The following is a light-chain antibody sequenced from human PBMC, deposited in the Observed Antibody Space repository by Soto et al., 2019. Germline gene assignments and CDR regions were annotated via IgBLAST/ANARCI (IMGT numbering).Light chain of an antibody. Sequence: QSVLTQPPSASGTPGQRVTIACSGSSSNIGSTTVKWYQQLPGTAPKLLIYNNNQRPSGVSDRFSGSKSGTSASLAISGLQSEDEADHYCSAWDDSLNGVVFGGGTKLTVL. V-gene: IGLV1-44*01. CDR1: SSNIGSTT. CDR2: NNN. J-gene: IGLJ3*02. CDR3: SAWDDSLNGVV.